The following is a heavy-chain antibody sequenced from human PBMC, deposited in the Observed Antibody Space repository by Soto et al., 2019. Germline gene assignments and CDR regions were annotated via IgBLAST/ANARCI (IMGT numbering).Heavy chain of an antibody. CDR2: ISDGSSSI. V-gene: IGHV3-21*01. Sequence: GGSLRLSCAASGFTFSNFAMNWVRQAPGKGLEWVSSISDGSSSIYYADSVKGRFTISRDNAKDSLYLQMNSLRAEDTATYYCARDGGSIPPYNYMDVWGAGTTVTVSS. D-gene: IGHD3-16*01. CDR3: ARDGGSIPPYNYMDV. J-gene: IGHJ6*03. CDR1: GFTFSNFA.